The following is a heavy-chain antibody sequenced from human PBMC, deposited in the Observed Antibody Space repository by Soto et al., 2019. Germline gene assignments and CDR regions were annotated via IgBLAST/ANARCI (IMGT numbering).Heavy chain of an antibody. D-gene: IGHD2-2*01. V-gene: IGHV3-74*01. CDR3: ARGPRGLYHHDY. CDR1: GFTFSGDW. CDR2: INMDGSST. Sequence: EVQLVESGGGLVQPGGSLSLSCAASGFTFSGDWMHWVRQAAGKGLVWVSRINMDGSSTNYADSVKGRFTISRDNAKNTLYLQMNSLRVDDTAVYYCARGPRGLYHHDYWGQGALVTVSS. J-gene: IGHJ4*02.